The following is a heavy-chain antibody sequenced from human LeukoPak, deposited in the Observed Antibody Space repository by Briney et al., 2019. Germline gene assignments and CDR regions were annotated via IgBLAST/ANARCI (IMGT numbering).Heavy chain of an antibody. CDR2: IKQDGSEK. CDR1: GFTFSSYW. D-gene: IGHD2-2*01. V-gene: IGHV3-7*01. J-gene: IGHJ6*02. Sequence: GGSLRLSCAASGFTFSSYWMSWVRQAPGKGLEWVANIKQDGSEKYYVDSVKGRFTISRDNAKNSLYLQMNSLRAEDTAVYYCARTVVVPAAIVGAFDYYYGVDVWGQGTTVTVSS. CDR3: ARTVVVPAAIVGAFDYYYGVDV.